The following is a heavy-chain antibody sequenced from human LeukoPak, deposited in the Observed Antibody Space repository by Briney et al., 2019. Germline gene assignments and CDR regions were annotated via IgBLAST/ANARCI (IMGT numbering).Heavy chain of an antibody. Sequence: PGTSLRLSCAASVISFSSHGMHWVRQAPGKGLEWVAVMWYDGTNIYYADSVKGRFTISRDNSKNTLYLQMNSLRAEDTALYYCARARNDYDSNGFSFLDFWGQGTLVTVSS. CDR2: MWYDGTNI. J-gene: IGHJ4*02. V-gene: IGHV3-33*01. CDR3: ARARNDYDSNGFSFLDF. D-gene: IGHD3-22*01. CDR1: VISFSSHG.